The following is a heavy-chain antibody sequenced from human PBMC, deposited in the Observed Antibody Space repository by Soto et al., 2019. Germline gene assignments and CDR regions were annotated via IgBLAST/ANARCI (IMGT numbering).Heavy chain of an antibody. D-gene: IGHD6-6*01. CDR1: GISLSTSGVG. Sequence: QITVKGSGPTLVKPTQTLTLTCSLSGISLSTSGVGLGWIRQTPGKALEWLALIYCNDDKHYSPSLKSRLIITKDTSKNQAVLTMTNMDPVDTATYYCARGLATLPVFAFDVWGQGTVVTVSS. CDR2: IYCNDDK. CDR3: ARGLATLPVFAFDV. J-gene: IGHJ3*01. V-gene: IGHV2-5*01.